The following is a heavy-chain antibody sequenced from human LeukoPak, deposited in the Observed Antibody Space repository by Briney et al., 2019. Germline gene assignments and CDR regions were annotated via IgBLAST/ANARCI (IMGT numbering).Heavy chain of an antibody. V-gene: IGHV1-8*01. CDR2: MSPNSGDT. CDR1: GYTFTSYD. J-gene: IGHJ4*02. Sequence: ASVKVSCKASGYTFTSYDFNWVRQATGQRPEWMGWMSPNSGDTGYAQKFQDRVTMTRSTSISTAYMELSSLRSDDTAVYYCARGPPNWGYDYWGPGTLVTVSS. CDR3: ARGPPNWGYDY. D-gene: IGHD7-27*01.